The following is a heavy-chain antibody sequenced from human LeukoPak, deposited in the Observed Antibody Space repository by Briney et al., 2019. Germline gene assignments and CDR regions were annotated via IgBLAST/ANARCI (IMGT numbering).Heavy chain of an antibody. J-gene: IGHJ5*02. Sequence: EASVKVPCKASGYTFTSYYMHWVRQAPGQGLEWMGIINPSGGSTSYAQKFQGRVTMTRDTSTSTVYMELSSLRSEDTAVYYCAREGYYYDSFNWFDPWGQGTLVTVSS. CDR2: INPSGGST. D-gene: IGHD3-22*01. CDR1: GYTFTSYY. CDR3: AREGYYYDSFNWFDP. V-gene: IGHV1-46*01.